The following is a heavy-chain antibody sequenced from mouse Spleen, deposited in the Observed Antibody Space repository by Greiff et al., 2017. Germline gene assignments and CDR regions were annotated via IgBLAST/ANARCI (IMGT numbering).Heavy chain of an antibody. CDR1: GYTFTSYG. Sequence: VKLMESGAELARPGASVKLSCKASGYTFTSYGISWVKQRTGQGLEWIGEIYPRSGNTYYNEKFKGKATLTADKSSSTAYMELRSLTSEDSAVYFCARSIYYGYDDAMDYWGQGTSVTVSS. CDR3: ARSIYYGYDDAMDY. D-gene: IGHD2-2*01. CDR2: IYPRSGNT. V-gene: IGHV1-81*01. J-gene: IGHJ4*01.